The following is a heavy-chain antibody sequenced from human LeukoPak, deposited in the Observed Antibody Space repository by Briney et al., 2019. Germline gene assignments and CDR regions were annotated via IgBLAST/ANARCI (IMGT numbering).Heavy chain of an antibody. CDR1: GFTFSSYA. V-gene: IGHV3-64*01. D-gene: IGHD3-3*01. CDR2: ISSNGGST. Sequence: RGSLRLSCAASGFTFSSYAMHWVRQAPGKGLEYVSAISSNGGSTYYANSVKGRFTISRDNSKNTLYLQMGSLRAEDMAVYYCARVPRITIFGDPLFDYWGQGTLVTVSS. CDR3: ARVPRITIFGDPLFDY. J-gene: IGHJ4*02.